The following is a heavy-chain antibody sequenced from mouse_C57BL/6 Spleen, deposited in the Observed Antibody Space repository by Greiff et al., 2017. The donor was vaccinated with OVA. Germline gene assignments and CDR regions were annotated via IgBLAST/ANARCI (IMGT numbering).Heavy chain of an antibody. Sequence: VKLMESGPELVKPGASVKISCKASGYAFSSSWMNWVKQRPGKGLEWIGRIYPGDGDTNYNGKFKGKATLTADKSSSTAYMQLSSLTSEDSAVYFCARSPAHLDYWGQGTTLTVSS. D-gene: IGHD3-2*02. CDR2: IYPGDGDT. CDR3: ARSPAHLDY. CDR1: GYAFSSSW. V-gene: IGHV1-82*01. J-gene: IGHJ2*01.